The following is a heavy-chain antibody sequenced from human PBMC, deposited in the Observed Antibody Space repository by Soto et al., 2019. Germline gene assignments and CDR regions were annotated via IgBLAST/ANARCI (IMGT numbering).Heavy chain of an antibody. V-gene: IGHV2-5*02. CDR3: AHRLSEAGLRTLGF. CDR1: GFSLTTSGVG. J-gene: IGHJ4*02. D-gene: IGHD6-13*01. Sequence: QITLKESGPTLVKPTQTLTLTCTFSGFSLTTSGVGVGWIRQPPGKALEWLAFIYWDDDKRYSPSLKSRLTITKATSENPVVLTMTPIDPVDTATYYCAHRLSEAGLRTLGFWGQGTLVTVSS. CDR2: IYWDDDK.